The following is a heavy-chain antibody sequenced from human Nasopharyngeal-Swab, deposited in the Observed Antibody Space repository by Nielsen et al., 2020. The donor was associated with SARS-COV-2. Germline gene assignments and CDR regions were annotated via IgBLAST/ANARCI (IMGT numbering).Heavy chain of an antibody. Sequence: GVLKISCSASGFTFSSYAMHWVRQAPGKGLEYVSAISSNGDSTYYADSVKGRFTISRDNSKNTLYLQMSSLRAEDTAVYYCVRITMVRGADYWGQGTLVTVSS. D-gene: IGHD3-10*01. J-gene: IGHJ4*02. CDR2: ISSNGDST. V-gene: IGHV3-64D*09. CDR3: VRITMVRGADY. CDR1: GFTFSSYA.